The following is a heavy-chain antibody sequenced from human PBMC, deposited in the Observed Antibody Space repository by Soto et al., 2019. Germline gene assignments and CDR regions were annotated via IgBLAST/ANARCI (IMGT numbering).Heavy chain of an antibody. Sequence: ASVKVSCKASGYTFTSYGISWVRQAPGQGIEWMGWISAYNGNTNYAQKLQGRVTMTTDTSTSTAYMELRSLRSDDTAVYYCARGFVLMICRVVNSMVVSYKTTSVTV. D-gene: IGHD3-3*01. V-gene: IGHV1-18*01. J-gene: IGHJ6*03. CDR3: ARGFVLMICRVVNSMVV. CDR1: GYTFTSYG. CDR2: ISAYNGNT.